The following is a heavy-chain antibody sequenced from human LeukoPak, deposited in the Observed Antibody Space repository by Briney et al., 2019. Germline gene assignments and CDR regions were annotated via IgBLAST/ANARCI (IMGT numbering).Heavy chain of an antibody. J-gene: IGHJ4*02. D-gene: IGHD2-2*01. V-gene: IGHV3-30-3*01. CDR3: ATVVVPAAIYTPFDY. Sequence: GGSLRLSCAASGFTFSSFTMHWVRQAPGKGLEWVAAISYDESKKYYADSVKGRFIISGDNSKNTVYLQMNSLRAEDTAVYYCATVVVPAAIYTPFDYWGQGTLVTVSS. CDR2: ISYDESKK. CDR1: GFTFSSFT.